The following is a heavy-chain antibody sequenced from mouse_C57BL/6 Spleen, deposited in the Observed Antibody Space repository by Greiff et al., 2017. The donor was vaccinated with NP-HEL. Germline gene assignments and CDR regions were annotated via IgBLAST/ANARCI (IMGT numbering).Heavy chain of an antibody. Sequence: LVESGPELVKPGASVKISCKASGYAFSSSWMNWVKQRPGKGLEWIGRIYPGDGDTNYNGKFKGKATLTADKSSSTAYMQLSSLTSEDSAVYFCARRGFTTVAPGFAYWGQGTLVTVSA. CDR1: GYAFSSSW. CDR3: ARRGFTTVAPGFAY. J-gene: IGHJ3*01. CDR2: IYPGDGDT. D-gene: IGHD1-1*01. V-gene: IGHV1-82*01.